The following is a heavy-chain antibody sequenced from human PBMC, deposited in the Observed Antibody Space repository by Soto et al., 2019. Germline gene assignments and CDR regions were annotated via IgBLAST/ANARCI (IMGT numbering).Heavy chain of an antibody. CDR3: ARDLPASLLWFGELLSRFDY. D-gene: IGHD3-10*01. J-gene: IGHJ4*02. V-gene: IGHV3-48*02. CDR1: GFTFSSYS. CDR2: ISSSSSTI. Sequence: PGGSLRLSCAASGFTFSSYSMNWVRQAPGKGLEWVSYISSSSSTIYYADSVKGRFTISRDNAKNSLYLQMNSLRDEDTAVYYCARDLPASLLWFGELLSRFDYWGQGTLVTVSS.